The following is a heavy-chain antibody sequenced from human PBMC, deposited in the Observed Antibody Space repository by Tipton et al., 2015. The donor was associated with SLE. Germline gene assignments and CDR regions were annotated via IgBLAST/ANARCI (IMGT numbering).Heavy chain of an antibody. CDR3: ARGLYYDILTGSSAFDI. CDR1: GGSFSGYY. CDR2: INHSGST. V-gene: IGHV4-34*01. J-gene: IGHJ3*02. Sequence: TLSLTCAVYGGSFSGYYWSWIRQPPGKGLEWIGEINHSGSTNYNPSLKSRVTISVDTSKNHFSLKLSSVTAADTAVYYCARGLYYDILTGSSAFDIWGQGRMVTVSS. D-gene: IGHD3-9*01.